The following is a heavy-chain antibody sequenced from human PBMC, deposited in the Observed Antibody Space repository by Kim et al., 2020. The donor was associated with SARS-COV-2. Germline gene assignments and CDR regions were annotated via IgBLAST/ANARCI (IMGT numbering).Heavy chain of an antibody. D-gene: IGHD6-19*01. J-gene: IGHJ3*02. V-gene: IGHV4-34*01. CDR3: ASLAVAGRRGDDAFDI. Sequence: SLKSRVTISVDTAKNQFSLKLSSVTAADTAVYYCASLAVAGRRGDDAFDIWGQGTMVTVSS.